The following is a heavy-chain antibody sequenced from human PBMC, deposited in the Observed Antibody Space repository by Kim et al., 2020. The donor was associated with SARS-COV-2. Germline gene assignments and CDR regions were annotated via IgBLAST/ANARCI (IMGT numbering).Heavy chain of an antibody. CDR3: ARGRAGVVPAPVLGIGPYYEYFNMDV. V-gene: IGHV4-34*01. D-gene: IGHD2-2*02. Sequence: SETLSLTCAVYGGSFSGYQWSWIRQPPGKGLEWIGEISHSGTINHNPSLSSRVTMSIDTSKNQFSLKLTYVTAADTGFYYCARGRAGVVPAPVLGIGPYYEYFNMDVWGRGTTVTVSS. CDR2: ISHSGTI. CDR1: GGSFSGYQ. J-gene: IGHJ6*02.